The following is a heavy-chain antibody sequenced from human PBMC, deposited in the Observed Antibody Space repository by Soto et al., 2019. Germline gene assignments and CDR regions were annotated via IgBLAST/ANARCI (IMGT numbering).Heavy chain of an antibody. J-gene: IGHJ4*02. CDR3: ARDVLGHDNYETIGYYFDH. Sequence: QVQLSQFGAEVKKPGASVKVSCKASGYSFTNFHIHWVRQAPGQGLEWMGMIDPSGGITRDAQRLQGRSTMTRDAAASTVYMELRSLTSEDTAVYYCARDVLGHDNYETIGYYFDHWGQGTLVNVSS. D-gene: IGHD3-22*01. CDR2: IDPSGGIT. V-gene: IGHV1-46*01. CDR1: GYSFTNFH.